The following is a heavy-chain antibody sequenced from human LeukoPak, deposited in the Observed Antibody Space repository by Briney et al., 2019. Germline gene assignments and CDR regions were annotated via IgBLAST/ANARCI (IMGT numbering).Heavy chain of an antibody. D-gene: IGHD1-26*01. V-gene: IGHV4-4*07. CDR3: ARDLPYLRWELGGYFDY. J-gene: IGHJ4*02. CDR1: GGSISSYY. CDR2: IYTSGST. Sequence: PSETLSLTCTVSGGSISSYYWSWIRQPAGKGLEWIGRIYTSGSTNYNPSLKSRVTMSVDTSKNQFSLKLSSVTAADTAVYYCARDLPYLRWELGGYFDYWGQGTLVTVSS.